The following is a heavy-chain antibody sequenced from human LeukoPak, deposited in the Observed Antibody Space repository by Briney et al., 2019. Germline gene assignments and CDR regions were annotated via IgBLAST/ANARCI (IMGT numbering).Heavy chain of an antibody. CDR2: ISYDGSNK. V-gene: IGHV3-30*04. CDR3: ARARGSGWYYGDY. Sequence: GGSLRLSCAASGFTFSNYAMHWVRQAPGKGLEWVAVISYDGSNKYYADSVKGRFTISRDNSKNTLYLQMNSLRAEDTAVYYCARARGSGWYYGDYWGQGTLVTVSS. CDR1: GFTFSNYA. J-gene: IGHJ4*02. D-gene: IGHD6-19*01.